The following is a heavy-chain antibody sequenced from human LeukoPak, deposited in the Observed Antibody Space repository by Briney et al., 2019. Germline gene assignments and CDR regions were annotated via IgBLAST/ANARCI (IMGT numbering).Heavy chain of an antibody. CDR1: GGSVSSGSYY. J-gene: IGHJ3*02. CDR2: IYYSGST. CDR3: ARSNTAMAPRAFDI. V-gene: IGHV4-61*01. D-gene: IGHD5-18*01. Sequence: PSETLSLTCTVSGGSVSSGSYYWSWIRQPRGKGLEWIGYIYYSGSTNYNPSLKSRVTISVDTSKNQFSLKLSSVTAADTAVYYCARSNTAMAPRAFDIWGQGTMVTVSS.